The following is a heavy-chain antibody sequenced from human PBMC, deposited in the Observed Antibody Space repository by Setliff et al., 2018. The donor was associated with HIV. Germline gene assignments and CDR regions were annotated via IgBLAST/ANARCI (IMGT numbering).Heavy chain of an antibody. D-gene: IGHD1-26*01. J-gene: IGHJ5*02. CDR3: ARRTFGSGRIDP. Sequence: SETLSLTCTVSGGSISSGGYYWSWIRQQPGKGPEWIGYIYYSGSTYYNPSLKSRVTISVDTSKNQFSLKLTSVNAADTGMYYCARRTFGSGRIDPWGQGTLVTVSS. V-gene: IGHV4-31*03. CDR2: IYYSGST. CDR1: GGSISSGGYY.